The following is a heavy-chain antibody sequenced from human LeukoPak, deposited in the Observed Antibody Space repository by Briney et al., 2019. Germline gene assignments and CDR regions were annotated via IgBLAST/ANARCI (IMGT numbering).Heavy chain of an antibody. CDR2: INTDGSST. J-gene: IGHJ6*03. V-gene: IGHV3-74*01. D-gene: IGHD3-10*01. Sequence: PGGSLRLSCAASGFTFSSYWMHWVRQAPGKGLVWVSRINTDGSSTSYADSVKGRFTISRDNAKNTLYLQMNSLRAEDTAVYYCAKEGAYYDSGNYIGHYMDVWGKGTTVTVSS. CDR3: AKEGAYYDSGNYIGHYMDV. CDR1: GFTFSSYW.